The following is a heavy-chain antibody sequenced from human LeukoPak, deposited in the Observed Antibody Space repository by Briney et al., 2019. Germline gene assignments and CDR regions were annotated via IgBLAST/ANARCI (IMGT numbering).Heavy chain of an antibody. J-gene: IGHJ6*03. CDR3: ARYCSSSRCPYYYHMDV. D-gene: IGHD2-2*01. CDR2: ISSGSSYI. CDR1: GFTFSTYS. Sequence: GGSLRLSCAASGFTFSTYSMNWVRQLPGKGLEWVSSISSGSSYIYYADSVKGRFTISRDDSKNSLYLQMDSPRAEDTAVYFCARYCSSSRCPYYYHMDVWGKGTTVTVSS. V-gene: IGHV3-21*06.